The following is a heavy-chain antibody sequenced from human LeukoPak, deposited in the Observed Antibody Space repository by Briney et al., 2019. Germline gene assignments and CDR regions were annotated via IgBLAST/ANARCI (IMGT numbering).Heavy chain of an antibody. D-gene: IGHD4-23*01. CDR1: GDSISSYY. J-gene: IGHJ4*02. CDR3: ARDRRYGGPSDY. Sequence: PSETLSLTCTVSGDSISSYYWSWIRQPPGKGLEWIGYIFYSGGTNYNPSLQSRVTISVDMSKNQFSLKLSSVTAADTAVYYCARDRRYGGPSDYWGQGTLVTVSS. CDR2: IFYSGGT. V-gene: IGHV4-59*01.